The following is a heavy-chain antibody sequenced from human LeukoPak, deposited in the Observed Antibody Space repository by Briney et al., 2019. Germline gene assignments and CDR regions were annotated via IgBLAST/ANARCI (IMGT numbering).Heavy chain of an antibody. V-gene: IGHV3-23*01. D-gene: IGHD5-24*01. CDR3: AKTGDGYNYYFDY. CDR1: GFTFSSYA. CDR2: ISGSGGST. Sequence: GGSLRLPCAASGFTFSSYAMSWVRQAPGKGLEWVSAISGSGGSTYYADSVKGRFTISRDNSKNTLYLQMNSLRAEDTAVYYCAKTGDGYNYYFDYWGQETLVTVSS. J-gene: IGHJ4*02.